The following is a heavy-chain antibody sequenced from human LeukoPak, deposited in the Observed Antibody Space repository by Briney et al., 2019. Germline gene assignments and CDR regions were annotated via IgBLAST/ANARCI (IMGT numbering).Heavy chain of an antibody. CDR3: ATWGLIVVVVAGFDY. CDR2: ISGSGGST. V-gene: IGHV3-23*01. D-gene: IGHD2-15*01. CDR1: GFTFSSYA. J-gene: IGHJ4*02. Sequence: GGSLRLSCAASGFTFSSYAMSWVRQAPGKGLEWVSAISGSGGSTYYADSVKGRFTISRGNSKNTLYLQMNSLRAEDTAVYYCATWGLIVVVVAGFDYWGQGTLVTVSS.